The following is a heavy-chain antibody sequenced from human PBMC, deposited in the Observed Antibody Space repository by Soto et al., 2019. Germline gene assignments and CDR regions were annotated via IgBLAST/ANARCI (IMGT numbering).Heavy chain of an antibody. CDR1: GYTFTSYD. V-gene: IGHV1-8*01. D-gene: IGHD6-13*01. CDR2: MNPNSGNT. Sequence: ASVKVSCKASGYTFTSYDITWVRQATGQGLEWMGWMNPNSGNTGYAQKFQGRVTMTRNTSISTAYMKLSSVTAADTAVYDCARDNNRLTYSSSWYKRGWFDPWGQGSLVTVSS. J-gene: IGHJ5*02. CDR3: ARDNNRLTYSSSWYKRGWFDP.